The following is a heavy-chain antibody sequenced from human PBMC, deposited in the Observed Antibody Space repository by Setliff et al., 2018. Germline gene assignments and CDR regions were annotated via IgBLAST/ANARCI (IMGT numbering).Heavy chain of an antibody. CDR1: GGSISSSSYY. V-gene: IGHV4-39*01. CDR2: IYYSGST. D-gene: IGHD3-3*01. CDR3: ARLISRHDFWTGSYTHSFDY. Sequence: PSETLPLTCTVSGGSISSSSYYWGWIRQPPGKGLEWIGSIYYSGSTYYNPSLKSRVTISVDTSKNQFSLRLTSVTAADTAVYYCARLISRHDFWTGSYTHSFDYWGQGTLVTVSS. J-gene: IGHJ4*02.